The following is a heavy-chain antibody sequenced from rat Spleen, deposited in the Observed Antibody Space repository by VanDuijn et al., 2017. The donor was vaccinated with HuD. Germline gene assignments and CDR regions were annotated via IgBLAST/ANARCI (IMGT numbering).Heavy chain of an antibody. V-gene: IGHV5-31*01. CDR2: ITNTGGST. CDR1: GFTFNNYW. J-gene: IGHJ4*01. Sequence: EVQLVESGGGLVQPGRSLKLPCVASGFTFNNYWMTWIRQAPGKGLEWVASITNTGGSTYYPDSVKGRFTISRDNAKNTLYLQMDSLQTDDTAVYYCAVITTVGYVMDAWGQGASVTVSS. CDR3: AVITTVGYVMDA. D-gene: IGHD1-1*01.